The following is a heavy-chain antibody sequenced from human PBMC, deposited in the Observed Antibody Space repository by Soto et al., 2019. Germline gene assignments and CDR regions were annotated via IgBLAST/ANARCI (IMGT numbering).Heavy chain of an antibody. D-gene: IGHD6-13*01. J-gene: IGHJ4*02. CDR2: ISYDGSNK. Sequence: LRLSCAASGFTFSSYGMHWVRQAPGKGLEWVAVISYDGSNKYYADSVKGRFTISRDNSKNTLYLQMNSLRAEDTAVYYCAKVGIAAAGVFDYWGQGTLVTVSS. CDR3: AKVGIAAAGVFDY. V-gene: IGHV3-30*18. CDR1: GFTFSSYG.